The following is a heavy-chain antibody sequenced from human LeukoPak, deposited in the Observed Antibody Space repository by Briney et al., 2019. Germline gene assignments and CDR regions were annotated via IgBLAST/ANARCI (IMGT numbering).Heavy chain of an antibody. J-gene: IGHJ3*02. CDR1: GGSISSGSYY. Sequence: KTSETLSLTCTVSGGSISSGSYYWSWIRQPAGKGLEWIGRIYTSGSTNYNPSLKSRVTISVDTSQNHFSLKLTSVTAADTAIYYCARGLWFGDPPTGSAFDIWGQGTMVTVSS. CDR3: ARGLWFGDPPTGSAFDI. CDR2: IYTSGST. D-gene: IGHD3-10*01. V-gene: IGHV4-61*02.